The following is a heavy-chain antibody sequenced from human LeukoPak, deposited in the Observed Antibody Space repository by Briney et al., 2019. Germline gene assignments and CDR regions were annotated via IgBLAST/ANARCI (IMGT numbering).Heavy chain of an antibody. CDR3: ARDWGVVTESGSLWDRKRVYYYYGIDV. V-gene: IGHV4-31*03. Sequence: PSQTLSLTCIVSGGSISSGDYYWSWIRQHPGKGLEWIGYIYYSGSTSYNPSLKGRVTISVDTSKSQFSLKLSSVTAADTAVYYCARDWGVVTESGSLWDRKRVYYYYGIDVWGQGTTVTVSS. CDR1: GGSISSGDYY. J-gene: IGHJ6*02. CDR2: IYYSGST. D-gene: IGHD2-21*02.